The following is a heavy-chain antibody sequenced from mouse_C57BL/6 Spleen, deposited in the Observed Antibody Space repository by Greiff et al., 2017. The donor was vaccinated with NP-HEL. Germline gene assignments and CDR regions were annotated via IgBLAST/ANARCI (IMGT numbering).Heavy chain of an antibody. V-gene: IGHV1-22*01. CDR1: GYTFTDYN. D-gene: IGHD1-1*01. Sequence: QLQQSGPELVKPGASVKMSCKASGYTFTDYNMHWVKQSHGKSLEWIGYINPNNGGTSYNQKFKGKATLTVNKSSSTAYMELRSLTSEDSAVYYCATPFTTVVAEGDYFDYWGQGTTLTVSS. J-gene: IGHJ2*01. CDR2: INPNNGGT. CDR3: ATPFTTVVAEGDYFDY.